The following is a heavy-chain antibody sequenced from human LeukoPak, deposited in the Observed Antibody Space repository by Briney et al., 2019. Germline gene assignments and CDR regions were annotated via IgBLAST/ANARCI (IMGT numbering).Heavy chain of an antibody. D-gene: IGHD2-15*01. CDR3: AKVRYCSGVNCYPDDN. J-gene: IGHJ4*02. CDR1: GFTFSDYC. Sequence: GGSLRLSCAVSGFTFSDYCMQWVRQAPGKGVDWVACIRYDGNNKSYADSVKGRVTISRDNSKNMRYLELNSVRTEDTSVYYCAKVRYCSGVNCYPDDNWGQGTLVTVSS. CDR2: IRYDGNNK. V-gene: IGHV3-30*02.